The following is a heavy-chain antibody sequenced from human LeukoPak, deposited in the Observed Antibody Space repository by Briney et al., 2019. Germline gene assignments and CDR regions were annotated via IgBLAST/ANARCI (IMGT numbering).Heavy chain of an antibody. CDR2: IIPILGIA. CDR1: GGTFSSYA. Sequence: GASVKVSCKASGGTFSSYAISWVRQAPGQGLEWMGRIIPILGIANYAQKFQGRATITADKSTSTAYMELSSLRSEDTAVYYCARDPGLAVAGNYYFDYWGQGTLVTVSS. V-gene: IGHV1-69*04. J-gene: IGHJ4*02. D-gene: IGHD6-19*01. CDR3: ARDPGLAVAGNYYFDY.